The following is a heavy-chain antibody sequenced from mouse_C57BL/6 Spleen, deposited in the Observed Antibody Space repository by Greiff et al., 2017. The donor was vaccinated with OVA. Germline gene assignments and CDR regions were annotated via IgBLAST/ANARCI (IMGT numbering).Heavy chain of an antibody. CDR1: GYPFTSYW. CDR2: IDPSDSYT. V-gene: IGHV1-69*01. Sequence: QVQLQQPGAELVMPGASVKLSCKASGYPFTSYWMHWVKQRPGQGLEWIGEIDPSDSYTNYNQKFKGKATLTVDKSSRTAYMQLSSLTSEDAAVYYCARPNGSWFAYWGQGTLVTVSA. CDR3: ARPNGSWFAY. J-gene: IGHJ3*01. D-gene: IGHD2-2*01.